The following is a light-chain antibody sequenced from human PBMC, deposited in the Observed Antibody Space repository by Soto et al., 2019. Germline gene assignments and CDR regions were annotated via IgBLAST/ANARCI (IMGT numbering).Light chain of an antibody. CDR3: CSYAGSRTPLI. CDR2: EVS. J-gene: IGLJ1*01. CDR1: SSDVGSYNL. V-gene: IGLV2-23*02. Sequence: QSVLTQAASVSGSPGQSITISCTGTSSDVGSYNLVSWYQQHPGKAPKLMNYEVSKRPSGLSNRFSGSKSGNTASLTISGRQAEDEADYYCCSYAGSRTPLIFGTGTKLTVL.